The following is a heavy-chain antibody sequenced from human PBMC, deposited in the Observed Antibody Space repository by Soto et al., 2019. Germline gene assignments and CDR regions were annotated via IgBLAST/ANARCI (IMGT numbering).Heavy chain of an antibody. CDR1: GLTFRSFT. CDR3: TRDASPESSARGWIDP. D-gene: IGHD6-25*01. J-gene: IGHJ5*02. V-gene: IGHV3-21*01. Sequence: GGSLTLACAASGLTFRSFTMNWVRQAPGKGLEWVSTSSSNSAYIYYTDPLMGRFTISRDNAKNSLHLQMNSLRAEATAVYYCTRDASPESSARGWIDPWGPGTLVTASS. CDR2: SSSNSAYI.